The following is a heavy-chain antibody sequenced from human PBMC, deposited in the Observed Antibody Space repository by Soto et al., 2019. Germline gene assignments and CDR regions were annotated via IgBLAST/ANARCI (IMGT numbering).Heavy chain of an antibody. J-gene: IGHJ4*02. CDR2: IYYRGTT. CDR3: ARDYGDYQFDY. V-gene: IGHV4-39*02. D-gene: IGHD4-17*01. Sequence: LQLQESGPGLVRPSETLSLTCTVSGGSISSSSYYWGWIRQPPGKGLEWIGNIYYRGTTYYNPSLKSRVTISVDTSKNQFSLKLASVTAADTAVYYCARDYGDYQFDYWGQGTLVTVSS. CDR1: GGSISSSSYY.